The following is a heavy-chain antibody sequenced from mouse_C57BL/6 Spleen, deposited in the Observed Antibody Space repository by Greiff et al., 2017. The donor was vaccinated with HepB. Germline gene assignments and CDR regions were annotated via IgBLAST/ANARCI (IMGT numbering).Heavy chain of an antibody. CDR3: ASEGDYDYPFAY. D-gene: IGHD2-4*01. CDR2: INPGSGGT. Sequence: VQLQQSGAELVRPGTSVKVSCKASGYAFTNYLIEWVKQRPGQGLEWIGVINPGSGGTNYNEKFKGKATLTADKSDSTAYMQLSSLTSEDSAVDFCASEGDYDYPFAYWGQGPLVTVSA. CDR1: GYAFTNYL. J-gene: IGHJ3*01. V-gene: IGHV1-54*01.